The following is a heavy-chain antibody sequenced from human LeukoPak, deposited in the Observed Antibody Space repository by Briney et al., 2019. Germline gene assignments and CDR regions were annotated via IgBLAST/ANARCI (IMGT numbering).Heavy chain of an antibody. CDR1: GLTFSTYS. J-gene: IGHJ4*02. V-gene: IGHV3-73*01. D-gene: IGHD3-10*01. CDR3: TGNYYGSGSYADFDY. Sequence: GGSLRLSCAASGLTFSTYSFNWVRQASGKGLEWVGRIRSTANGYATAYAASVKGRFTISRDDSKNTAYLQMDSLKTEDTAVYYCTGNYYGSGSYADFDYWGQGTLVTVSS. CDR2: IRSTANGYAT.